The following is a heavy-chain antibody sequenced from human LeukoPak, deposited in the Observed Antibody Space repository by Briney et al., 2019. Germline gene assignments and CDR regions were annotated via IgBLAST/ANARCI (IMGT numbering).Heavy chain of an antibody. CDR3: ARVNEYSGTHFDI. CDR1: GGSISSSSYY. Sequence: PSETLSLTCTVSGGSISSSSYYWGWIRQPPGKGLEWIGSIHYSGSTNYNPSLKSRVTISVDTSKNQFSLKLSSVTAADTAVYYCARVNEYSGTHFDIWGQGTMVTVSS. D-gene: IGHD1-26*01. V-gene: IGHV4-39*07. CDR2: IHYSGST. J-gene: IGHJ3*02.